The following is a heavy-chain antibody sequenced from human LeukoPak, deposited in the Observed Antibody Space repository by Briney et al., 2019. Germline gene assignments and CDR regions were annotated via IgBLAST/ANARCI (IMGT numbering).Heavy chain of an antibody. CDR3: ARSGIKVADPFDC. D-gene: IGHD6-19*01. CDR1: GFSVSSHY. J-gene: IGHJ4*02. Sequence: GGSLRLSCAASGFSVSSHYMSWVRQAPGKGLEWVSITYYAGSTYYADSVEGRFTISRDDSKNTVSLQMNSLRAEDTAVYYCARSGIKVADPFDCWGQGTLVIVSS. CDR2: TYYAGST. V-gene: IGHV3-66*01.